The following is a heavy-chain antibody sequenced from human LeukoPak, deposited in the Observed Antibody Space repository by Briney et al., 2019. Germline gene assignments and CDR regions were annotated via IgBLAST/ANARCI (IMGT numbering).Heavy chain of an antibody. J-gene: IGHJ4*02. CDR1: GYSINSGYY. Sequence: SETLSLTCTVSGYSINSGYYWGWIRQPPGKGLEWIGSIYHSGSTYYNPSLKSLVTISVDTSKNQFSLKLSSVTAADTAVYYCAREGGSRSSSAPLDYWGQGTLVTVSS. CDR2: IYHSGST. V-gene: IGHV4-38-2*02. CDR3: AREGGSRSSSAPLDY. D-gene: IGHD6-6*01.